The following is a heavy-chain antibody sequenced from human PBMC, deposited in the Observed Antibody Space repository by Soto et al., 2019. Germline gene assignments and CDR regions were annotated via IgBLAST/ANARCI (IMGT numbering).Heavy chain of an antibody. CDR2: IGQDGYEK. Sequence: PGGSLRLSCAASGFAISEYWMSWGRQAPGEGLEWVANIGQDGYEKHYLDSVRGRFTISRDNARNSLYLYVNSLRADDSAVYYCTRGTDLRFCTGYSCPGIDVWGPGTTVTVSS. V-gene: IGHV3-7*03. CDR3: TRGTDLRFCTGYSCPGIDV. J-gene: IGHJ6*02. D-gene: IGHD2-8*02. CDR1: GFAISEYW.